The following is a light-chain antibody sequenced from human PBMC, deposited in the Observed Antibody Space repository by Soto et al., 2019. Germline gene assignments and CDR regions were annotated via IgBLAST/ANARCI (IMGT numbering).Light chain of an antibody. CDR3: CSYAGSSTWV. CDR2: ETS. CDR1: SSDVGSYNL. J-gene: IGLJ3*02. Sequence: QSALTQPASVSGSPGQSITISCTGTSSDVGSYNLVSWYQQHPGTAPELIIYETSQRPSGVSDRFSASKSANTASLTISGLQAEDEAHYYCCSYAGSSTWVFGGGTKLTVL. V-gene: IGLV2-23*01.